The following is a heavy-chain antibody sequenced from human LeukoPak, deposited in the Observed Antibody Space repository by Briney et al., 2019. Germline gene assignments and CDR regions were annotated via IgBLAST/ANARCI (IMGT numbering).Heavy chain of an antibody. J-gene: IGHJ4*02. CDR1: GGTFSSYA. D-gene: IGHD6-6*01. CDR3: ARGAPLDLDY. CDR2: IIPIFGTA. V-gene: IGHV1-69*13. Sequence: ASVKVSCKASGGTFSSYAISWVRQAPGQELEWMGGIIPIFGTANYAQKFQGRVTITADESTSTAYVELSSLRSEDTAVYYCARGAPLDLDYWGQGTLVTVSS.